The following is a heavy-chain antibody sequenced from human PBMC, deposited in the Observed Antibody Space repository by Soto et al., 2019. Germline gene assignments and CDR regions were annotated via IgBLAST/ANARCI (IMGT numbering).Heavy chain of an antibody. V-gene: IGHV3-30-3*01. D-gene: IGHD2-15*01. CDR3: ARPVVAGTPDY. CDR2: ISADGSSQ. Sequence: QVQLVESGGGEVQPGTSLRLSCAASGFTFSRSPMHWVRQAPGKGLDRVGLISADGSSQHYADSVRGRFIISRDNFRSTVSLQMDRLRAEDTAVYYCARPVVAGTPDYWGQGTLVSVSS. CDR1: GFTFSRSP. J-gene: IGHJ4*02.